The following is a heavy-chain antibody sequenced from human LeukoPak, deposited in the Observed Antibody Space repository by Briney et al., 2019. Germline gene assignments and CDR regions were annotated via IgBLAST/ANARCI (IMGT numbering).Heavy chain of an antibody. CDR1: GDSISTHS. D-gene: IGHD6-19*01. CDR3: ARHKAVAGTGAGLDY. CDR2: VYQSAST. J-gene: IGHJ4*02. V-gene: IGHV4-59*08. Sequence: SETLSLTCTVSGDSISTHSYSWIRQPPGKELEWIGYVYQSASTNYNPSLKSRVTISVDTSKNQFSLKLSSVTAADTAVYYCARHKAVAGTGAGLDYWGQGTLVTVSS.